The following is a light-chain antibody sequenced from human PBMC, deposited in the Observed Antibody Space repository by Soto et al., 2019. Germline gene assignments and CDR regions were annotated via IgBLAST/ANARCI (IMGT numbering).Light chain of an antibody. V-gene: IGKV1-5*03. Sequence: DIQMTQSPSTLSASVGDRVTITCRASQSIDSWLAWYQQKPGKAPNLLIYKASSLESGVPSRFSGIRSGTEFTLTISSLQPDDFATYYCQQYNSYSSGTFGQGTKVDIK. J-gene: IGKJ1*01. CDR1: QSIDSW. CDR3: QQYNSYSSGT. CDR2: KAS.